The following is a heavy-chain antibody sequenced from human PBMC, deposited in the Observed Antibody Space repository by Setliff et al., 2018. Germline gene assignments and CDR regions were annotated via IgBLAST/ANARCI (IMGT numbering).Heavy chain of an antibody. CDR3: ARVSRTIVGARGFDY. J-gene: IGHJ4*02. CDR1: GGTSSSYG. D-gene: IGHD1-26*01. CDR2: IIPIFGTA. Sequence: SVKVSCKASGGTSSSYGISWVRQAPGQGLEWMGGIIPIFGTANYAQKFQGRVTITADESTSTAYMELSSLRSEDTAVYYCARVSRTIVGARGFDYWGQGTLVTVSS. V-gene: IGHV1-69*13.